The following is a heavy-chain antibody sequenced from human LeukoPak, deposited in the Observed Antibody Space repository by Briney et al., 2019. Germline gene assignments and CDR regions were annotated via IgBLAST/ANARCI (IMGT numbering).Heavy chain of an antibody. CDR3: AKALGVTMIVVVLDAFDI. CDR1: GFTFSSYA. CDR2: ISGSGGST. D-gene: IGHD3-22*01. J-gene: IGHJ3*02. Sequence: GGSQRLSCADSGFTFSSYAMSWVRQAPGKGLEWVSAISGSGGSTYYADSVKGRFTISRDNSKNTLYLQMNSLRAEDTAVYYCAKALGVTMIVVVLDAFDIWGQGTMVTVSS. V-gene: IGHV3-23*01.